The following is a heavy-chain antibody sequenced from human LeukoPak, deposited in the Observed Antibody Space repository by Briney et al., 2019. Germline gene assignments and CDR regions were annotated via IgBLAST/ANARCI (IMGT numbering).Heavy chain of an antibody. Sequence: SVKVSCKASGGTFSSYAISWVRQAPGQGLEWMGGIILIFGTANYAQKFQGRVTITADESTSTAYMELSSLRSEDTAVYYCARDWPKWGPYQLLSDDYYGMDVWGQGTTVTVSS. J-gene: IGHJ6*02. CDR1: GGTFSSYA. V-gene: IGHV1-69*13. CDR2: IILIFGTA. CDR3: ARDWPKWGPYQLLSDDYYGMDV. D-gene: IGHD2-2*01.